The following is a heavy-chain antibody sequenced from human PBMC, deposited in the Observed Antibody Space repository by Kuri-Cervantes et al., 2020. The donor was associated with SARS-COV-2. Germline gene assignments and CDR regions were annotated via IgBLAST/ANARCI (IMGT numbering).Heavy chain of an antibody. CDR1: GFTFSSYG. V-gene: IGHV3-30*02. Sequence: GESLKISCAASGFTFSSYGMHWVRQAPGKGLEWVAFIRYDGSNKYYADSVKGRFTISRDNSKNTLYLQMNSPRAEDTAVYYCAKDRSSSWLWYFDLWGRGTLVTVSS. CDR2: IRYDGSNK. D-gene: IGHD6-13*01. J-gene: IGHJ2*01. CDR3: AKDRSSSWLWYFDL.